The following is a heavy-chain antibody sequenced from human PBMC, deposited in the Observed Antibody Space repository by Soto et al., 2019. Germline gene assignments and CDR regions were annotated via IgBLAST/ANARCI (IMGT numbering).Heavy chain of an antibody. Sequence: GGSLRLSCAASGFTFSSYGMHWVRQAPGKGLEWVAVIWYDGSNKYYADSVKGRFTISRDNSKNTLYLQMNSLRAEDTAVYYCARAGKRSGGELYLDYWGQGTLVTVSS. J-gene: IGHJ4*02. CDR3: ARAGKRSGGELYLDY. CDR2: IWYDGSNK. CDR1: GFTFSSYG. D-gene: IGHD2-15*01. V-gene: IGHV3-33*01.